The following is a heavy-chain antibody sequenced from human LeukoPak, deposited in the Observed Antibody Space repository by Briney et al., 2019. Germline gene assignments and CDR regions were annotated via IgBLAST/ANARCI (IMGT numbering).Heavy chain of an antibody. Sequence: GGSLRLSCAASGYIFSRDWMSWVRQVPGKGLEWVSGISASGGSTYYADSVQGRFTISRDNSKCTLCLQMNSLRAEDTAVYYCAKQLGYCSDGSCYFPYWGQGTLVTVSS. V-gene: IGHV3-23*01. CDR1: GYIFSRDW. CDR2: ISASGGST. CDR3: AKQLGYCSDGSCYFPY. D-gene: IGHD2-15*01. J-gene: IGHJ4*02.